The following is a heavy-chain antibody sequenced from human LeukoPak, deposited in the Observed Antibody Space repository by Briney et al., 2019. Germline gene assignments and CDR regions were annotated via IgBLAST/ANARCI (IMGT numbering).Heavy chain of an antibody. D-gene: IGHD6-6*01. CDR2: ISDNGGST. Sequence: GGSLGLSCAASGFTFSSYAMHWVRQAPGKGLEYVSTISDNGGSTFYANSVKGRFTISRDNSKNTLYLQMGSLRPEDMAVYYCARALIAARPDSLFDYWGQGTLVTVSS. CDR1: GFTFSSYA. CDR3: ARALIAARPDSLFDY. V-gene: IGHV3-64*01. J-gene: IGHJ4*02.